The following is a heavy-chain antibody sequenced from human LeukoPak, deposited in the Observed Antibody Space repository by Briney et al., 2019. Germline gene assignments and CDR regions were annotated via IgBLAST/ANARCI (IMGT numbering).Heavy chain of an antibody. Sequence: GGSLGLSCATSRFTFSSYAMSWVRQAPGKGLEWVSGISGNGDSTYYAGSVKGRFTISRDNSKNTLYLQMNGLRADDTAIYYCAKPTAGSYRPFDYWGQGTLVTVSS. J-gene: IGHJ4*02. CDR1: RFTFSSYA. D-gene: IGHD3-16*02. V-gene: IGHV3-23*01. CDR3: AKPTAGSYRPFDY. CDR2: ISGNGDST.